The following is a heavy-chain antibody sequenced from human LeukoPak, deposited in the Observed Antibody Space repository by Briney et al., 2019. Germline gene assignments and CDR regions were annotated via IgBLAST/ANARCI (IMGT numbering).Heavy chain of an antibody. CDR1: GLIFSSYW. V-gene: IGHV3-23*01. D-gene: IGHD6-6*01. J-gene: IGHJ4*02. CDR2: ISGSGGST. CDR3: AKGSPSIAAPPENY. Sequence: GGSLRLSCAASGLIFSSYWMSWVRQAPGKGLEWVSAISGSGGSTYYADSVKGRFTISRDNSKNTLYLQMNSLRAEDTAVYYCAKGSPSIAAPPENYWGQGTLVTVSS.